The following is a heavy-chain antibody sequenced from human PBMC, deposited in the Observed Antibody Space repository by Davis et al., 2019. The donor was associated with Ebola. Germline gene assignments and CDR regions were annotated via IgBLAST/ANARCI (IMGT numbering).Heavy chain of an antibody. J-gene: IGHJ5*02. CDR2: IYYSGST. V-gene: IGHV4-59*08. CDR3: ARGLRFLEWLLGINWFDP. CDR1: GGSISSYY. Sequence: PSETLSLTCTVSGGSISSYYWSWIRQPPGKGLEWIGYIYYSGSTNYNPSLKSRVTISVDTSKNQFSLKLSSVTAADTAVYYCARGLRFLEWLLGINWFDPWGQGTLVTVSS. D-gene: IGHD3-3*01.